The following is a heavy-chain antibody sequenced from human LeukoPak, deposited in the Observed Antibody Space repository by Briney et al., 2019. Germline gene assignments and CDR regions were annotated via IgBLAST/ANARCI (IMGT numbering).Heavy chain of an antibody. CDR2: IYYSGST. J-gene: IGHJ6*03. V-gene: IGHV4-31*03. D-gene: IGHD6-13*01. CDR3: ARGGHSSSWYISGYYYYYYMDV. Sequence: PSQTLSLTCTVSGGSISSGGYSWSWIRQHPGKGLEWIGYIYYSGSTYYNPSLKSRVTISVDTSKNQFSLKLSSVTAADTAVYYCARGGHSSSWYISGYYYYYYMDVWGKGTTVTVSS. CDR1: GGSISSGGYS.